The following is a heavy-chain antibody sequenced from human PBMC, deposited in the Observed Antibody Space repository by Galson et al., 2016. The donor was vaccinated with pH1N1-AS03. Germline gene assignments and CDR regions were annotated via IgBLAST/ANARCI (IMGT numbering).Heavy chain of an antibody. Sequence: SVKVSCKAPGYTFSVYYMHWVRQAPGQGLEWLGRINSKNGDTDYAPKFRDGLTMTRDTSITTAYLELRSLTSGDTALYYCATPQSLKVGATSAFDLWGRGTLVTVTS. CDR3: ATPQSLKVGATSAFDL. CDR2: INSKNGDT. CDR1: GYTFSVYY. D-gene: IGHD1-26*01. V-gene: IGHV1-2*06. J-gene: IGHJ2*01.